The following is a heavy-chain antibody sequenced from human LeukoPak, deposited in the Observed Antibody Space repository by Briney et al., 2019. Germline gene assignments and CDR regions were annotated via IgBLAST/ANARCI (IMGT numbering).Heavy chain of an antibody. J-gene: IGHJ4*02. CDR1: GFTFSSYT. D-gene: IGHD7-27*01. Sequence: HPGGSLRLSCAASGFTFSSYTMIWVRQAPGKRLEWVSIIGSSGGGIHYADPVKGRFIISRDNSKNTLSLQMNSLRAEDTATYYCVTDFNWGSAYWGQGTLVTVSS. V-gene: IGHV3-23*01. CDR3: VTDFNWGSAY. CDR2: IGSSGGGI.